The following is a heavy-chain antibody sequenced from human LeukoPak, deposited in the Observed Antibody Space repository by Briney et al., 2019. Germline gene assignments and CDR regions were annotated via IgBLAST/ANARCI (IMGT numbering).Heavy chain of an antibody. CDR1: GGSISSYY. V-gene: IGHV4-4*07. Sequence: PSETLSLTCTVSGGSISSYYWSWIRQPAGKGLGWIGRIYTSGSTNYNPSLKSRVTMSVDTSKNQFSLKLSSVTAADTAVYYCARTVTRNSDFDYWGQGTLVTVSS. D-gene: IGHD4-17*01. CDR2: IYTSGST. CDR3: ARTVTRNSDFDY. J-gene: IGHJ4*02.